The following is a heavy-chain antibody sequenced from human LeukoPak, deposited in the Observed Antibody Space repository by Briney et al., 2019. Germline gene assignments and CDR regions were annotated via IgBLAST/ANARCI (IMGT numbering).Heavy chain of an antibody. J-gene: IGHJ4*02. V-gene: IGHV1-18*04. CDR3: ARGITAPLDY. Sequence: ASVKVSCTASGYTFTNYGISWVRQAPGHGLEWMGWIRAYNGNTNKTQKHPGRVTMTTDTSTSTTNMELRSRRSDDRVVYYWARGITAPLDYWGQGSLVTVSS. CDR1: GYTFTNYG. D-gene: IGHD3-10*01. CDR2: IRAYNGNT.